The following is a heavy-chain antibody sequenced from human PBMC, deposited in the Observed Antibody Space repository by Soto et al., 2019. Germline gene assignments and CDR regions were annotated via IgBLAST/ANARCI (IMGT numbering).Heavy chain of an antibody. CDR1: GGSINNYY. CDR3: ARRYGGNFDY. Sequence: QVQLQESGPGLVKPSETLSPTCTVSGGSINNYYWSWIRQPPGKGLEWIGYIYYSGSTNYNPSLKSRVTISVDTSKNQFSLKLSSVTAADTAVYYCARRYGGNFDYWGQGTLVTVSS. D-gene: IGHD1-26*01. V-gene: IGHV4-59*01. J-gene: IGHJ4*02. CDR2: IYYSGST.